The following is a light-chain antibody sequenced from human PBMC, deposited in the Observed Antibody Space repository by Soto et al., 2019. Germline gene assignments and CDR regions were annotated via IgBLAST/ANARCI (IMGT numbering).Light chain of an antibody. CDR3: SSSRSSSPVV. J-gene: IGLJ2*01. CDR1: SSDVGGYNY. V-gene: IGLV2-14*01. CDR2: EVS. Sequence: QSALTQPASVSGSPGQSITISCTGTSSDVGGYNYVSWYQQHPGKAPKLMIYEVSNRPSGVSHRFSGSKSGNTASLTISGQQDDDAADYYCSSSRSSSPVVFGGGTKVTVL.